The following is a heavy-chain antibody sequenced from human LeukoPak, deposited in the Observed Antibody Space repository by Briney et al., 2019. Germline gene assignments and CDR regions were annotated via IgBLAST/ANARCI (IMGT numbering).Heavy chain of an antibody. J-gene: IGHJ4*02. CDR2: IIPIFGTA. V-gene: IGHV1-69*05. CDR1: GGTFSSYA. CDR3: AKRYSSGWYGLDY. D-gene: IGHD6-19*01. Sequence: ASVKVSCKASGGTFSSYAISWVRQAPGQGLEWMGRIIPIFGTANYAQKFQGRVTITTDESTSTAYMELSSLRSEDTAVYYCAKRYSSGWYGLDYWGQGTLVTVSS.